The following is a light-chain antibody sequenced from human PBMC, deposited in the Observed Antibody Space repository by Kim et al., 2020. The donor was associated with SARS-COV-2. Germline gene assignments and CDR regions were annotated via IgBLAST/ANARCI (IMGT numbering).Light chain of an antibody. CDR2: DAS. V-gene: IGKV3-11*01. J-gene: IGKJ4*01. CDR1: QSVSSY. Sequence: SPGERATLSCRASQSVSSYLAWFQQKPDQAPRLLIYDASNRAAGIPARFSGSGSGTDFTLTISSLEPEDFAVYYCQQRSSWPSLTFGGGTKVDIK. CDR3: QQRSSWPSLT.